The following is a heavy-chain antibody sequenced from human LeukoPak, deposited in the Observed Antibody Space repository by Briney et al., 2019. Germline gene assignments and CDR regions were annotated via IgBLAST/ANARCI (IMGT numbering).Heavy chain of an antibody. V-gene: IGHV3-48*03. J-gene: IGHJ6*03. CDR1: GFSISSYE. D-gene: IGHD1-7*01. CDR2: ISSSGSTI. CDR3: SRVELAHYYYYMDV. Sequence: GESLRPSRAVSGFSISSYEMSWVRQAPGKGLGWVSYISSSGSTIYYADSVKGRFTISRDHAKNSLSLRMNSVSAEHPAVYYCSRVELAHYYYYMDVWGQGTTVTAS.